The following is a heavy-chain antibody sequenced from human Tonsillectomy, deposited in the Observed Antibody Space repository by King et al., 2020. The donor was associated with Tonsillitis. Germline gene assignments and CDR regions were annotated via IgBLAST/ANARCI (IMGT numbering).Heavy chain of an antibody. V-gene: IGHV7-4-1*02. CDR1: GYTFTSYP. CDR2: INTNTGNP. Sequence: QLVQSGSELKKPGASVKVSCKASGYTFTSYPMNWVRQAPGQGLEWMGWINTNTGNPTYAQGFTGRFVFSLDTSVSTAYLQISSLQAEDTAVYFCAREGGWGHFSAGEDDVFDFWGQGKMVTVSS. J-gene: IGHJ3*01. D-gene: IGHD3-16*01. CDR3: AREGGWGHFSAGEDDVFDF.